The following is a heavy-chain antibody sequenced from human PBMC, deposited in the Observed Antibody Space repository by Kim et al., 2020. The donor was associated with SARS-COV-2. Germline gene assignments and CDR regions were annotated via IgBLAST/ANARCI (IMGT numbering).Heavy chain of an antibody. CDR3: GAAVLFDY. J-gene: IGHJ4*02. CDR2: IRSNSGYK. CDR1: GFSFSDYS. V-gene: IGHV3-21*04. Sequence: GGSLRLSCAASGFSFSDYSMNWVRQAPGKGLEWVSSIRSNSGYKSHADSVKGRFTISRENDKSSLFLQMNSLSAEDKAADYCGAAVLFDYWGQGTLVTVS. D-gene: IGHD6-13*01.